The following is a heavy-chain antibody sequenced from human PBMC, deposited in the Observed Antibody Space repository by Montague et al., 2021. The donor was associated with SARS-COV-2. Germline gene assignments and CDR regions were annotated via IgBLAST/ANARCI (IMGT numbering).Heavy chain of an antibody. V-gene: IGHV4-61*02. Sequence: TLCLTCTVSGASISNPTYSWGWIRQPAGKELEWIGRMFTSGSTTYNPSLKSRVTISVDTSKNQFSLRLNSVTAADTAVYYCVREGGSMTFDYWGQGILVTVSS. D-gene: IGHD1-26*01. CDR2: MFTSGST. J-gene: IGHJ4*02. CDR3: VREGGSMTFDY. CDR1: GASISNPTYS.